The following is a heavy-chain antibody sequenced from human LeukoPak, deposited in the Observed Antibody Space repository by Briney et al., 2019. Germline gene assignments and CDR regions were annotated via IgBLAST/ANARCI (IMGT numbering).Heavy chain of an antibody. J-gene: IGHJ1*01. CDR3: ARVARGPYCSGGSCYSEQYFQH. D-gene: IGHD2-15*01. Sequence: ASVKVSCKASGYTFTSCDINWVRQATGQGLEWMGWMNPNSSNTGYAQKFQGRVTMTRNTSISTAYMELSSLRSEDTAVYYCARVARGPYCSGGSCYSEQYFQHWGQGTLVTVSS. V-gene: IGHV1-8*01. CDR2: MNPNSSNT. CDR1: GYTFTSCD.